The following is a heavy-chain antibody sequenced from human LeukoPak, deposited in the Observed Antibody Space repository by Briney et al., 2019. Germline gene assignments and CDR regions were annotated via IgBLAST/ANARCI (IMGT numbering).Heavy chain of an antibody. J-gene: IGHJ4*02. CDR3: AKGGGIAAAGIGGY. D-gene: IGHD6-13*01. CDR1: GFTFSGYA. CDR2: LSGSGDKT. Sequence: GGSLRLSCAASGFTFSGYAMTWVRQAPGKGLEWVSTLSGSGDKTFNADSVKGRFTISRDNSKNTLYLQMNSLRAEDTAVYYCAKGGGIAAAGIGGYWGQGTLVTVSS. V-gene: IGHV3-23*01.